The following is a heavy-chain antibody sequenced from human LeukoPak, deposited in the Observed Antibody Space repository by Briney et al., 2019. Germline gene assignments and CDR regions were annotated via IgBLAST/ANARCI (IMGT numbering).Heavy chain of an antibody. Sequence: PGGSLRLSCAASGFTFSSYAMSWVRQAPGKRLDWVSAISGSGGNTYHADSVKGRFTISRDNSKNTLSLQMNSLRAEDTAVYYCAKRAYGTNEYYFDYWGQGTLVTVSS. CDR3: AKRAYGTNEYYFDY. CDR2: ISGSGGNT. J-gene: IGHJ4*02. V-gene: IGHV3-23*01. D-gene: IGHD2-8*01. CDR1: GFTFSSYA.